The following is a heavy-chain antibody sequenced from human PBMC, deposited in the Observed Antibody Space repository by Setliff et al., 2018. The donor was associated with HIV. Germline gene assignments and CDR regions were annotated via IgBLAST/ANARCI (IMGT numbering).Heavy chain of an antibody. Sequence: SVKVSCKASGGTFSSYAISWVRQAPGQGLEWMGGIIPIFGTANYAQKFQGRVTITRDTSASTAYMDLNSLRSEDTAVYYCARDPCLVHTITCSLDIWGQGTMVTVSS. J-gene: IGHJ3*02. V-gene: IGHV1-69*05. CDR1: GGTFSSYA. D-gene: IGHD5-12*01. CDR3: ARDPCLVHTITCSLDI. CDR2: IIPIFGTA.